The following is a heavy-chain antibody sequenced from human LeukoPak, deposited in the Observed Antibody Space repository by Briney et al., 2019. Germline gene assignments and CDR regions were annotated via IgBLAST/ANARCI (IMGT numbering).Heavy chain of an antibody. CDR2: IYHSGST. J-gene: IGHJ4*02. CDR3: ARLKLDLSGPFDY. D-gene: IGHD1-1*01. Sequence: SPGTLSLTCAVSGGSISSSNWWSWVRQPPGKGLEWIGEIYHSGSTNYNPSLKSRVTISVDKSKNQFSLKLSSVTAADTAVYYCARLKLDLSGPFDYWGQGTLVTVSS. V-gene: IGHV4-4*03. CDR1: GGSISSSNW.